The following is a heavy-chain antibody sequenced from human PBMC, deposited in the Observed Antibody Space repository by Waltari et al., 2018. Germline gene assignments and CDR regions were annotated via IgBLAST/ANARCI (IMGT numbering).Heavy chain of an antibody. CDR2: IYSGGST. D-gene: IGHD4-17*01. Sequence: EVQLVESGGGLIQPGGSLRLSCAASGFTVSSNYMSWVRQAPGKGLEWVSVIYSGGSTDYADAVKGRFTISRDNSKNTLYLQMNSLRAEDTAVYYCARGGGYGDYVRYAFDIWGQGTMVTVSS. CDR3: ARGGGYGDYVRYAFDI. CDR1: GFTVSSNY. V-gene: IGHV3-53*01. J-gene: IGHJ3*02.